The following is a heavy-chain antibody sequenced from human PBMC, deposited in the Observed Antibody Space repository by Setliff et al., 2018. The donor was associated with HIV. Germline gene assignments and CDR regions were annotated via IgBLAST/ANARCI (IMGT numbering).Heavy chain of an antibody. CDR3: ARAERGYSYGPGDY. Sequence: ASVKVSCKASAYTFSKYGISWVRQAPGQGLEWMGWMSPYNGNTNYAQKFQGRVTMTRDTSISTAYMELSRLRSDDTAVYFCARAERGYSYGPGDYWGQGTLVTVSS. D-gene: IGHD5-18*01. CDR1: AYTFSKYG. V-gene: IGHV1-18*01. J-gene: IGHJ4*02. CDR2: MSPYNGNT.